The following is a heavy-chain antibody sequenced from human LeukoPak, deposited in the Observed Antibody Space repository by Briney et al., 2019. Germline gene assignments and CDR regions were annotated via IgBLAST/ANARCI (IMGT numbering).Heavy chain of an antibody. CDR2: ISAYNGNT. Sequence: GASVKVSCKASGYTFTNYGITWVRQAPGQGLEWIGWISAYNGNTNYAQKLQGRVTMTTDTSTSTAYMELRSLRSDDTAVYYCARDRSRVWLRFLAKDWFDPWGQGTLVTVSS. CDR3: ARDRSRVWLRFLAKDWFDP. J-gene: IGHJ5*02. V-gene: IGHV1-18*01. D-gene: IGHD5-12*01. CDR1: GYTFTNYG.